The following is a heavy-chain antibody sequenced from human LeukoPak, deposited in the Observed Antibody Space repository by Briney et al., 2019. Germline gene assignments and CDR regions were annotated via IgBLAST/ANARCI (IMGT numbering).Heavy chain of an antibody. CDR3: AKDTIIYYYDSSGYHMDY. CDR2: ISYDGSNK. V-gene: IGHV3-30*18. D-gene: IGHD3-22*01. Sequence: GRSLRLSCAASGFTFSSYGMHWVRQAPGKGLEWVAVISYDGSNKYYADSVKGRFTISRDNSKNTLYLQMNSLRAEDTAVYYCAKDTIIYYYDSSGYHMDYWGQGTLVTVSS. CDR1: GFTFSSYG. J-gene: IGHJ4*02.